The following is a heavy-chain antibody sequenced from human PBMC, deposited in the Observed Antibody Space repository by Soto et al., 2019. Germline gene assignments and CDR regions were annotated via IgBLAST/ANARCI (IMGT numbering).Heavy chain of an antibody. CDR2: IKQDGSEK. D-gene: IGHD7-27*01. J-gene: IGHJ3*02. Sequence: HLGGSLRLSCAASGFTFRSYWMSWVRQAPGKGLEWVANIKQDGSEKYYVDSVKGRFTISRDNAKNSLYLQMNSLRAEDTAVYYCLGMDAFDIWGQGTMVTVSS. V-gene: IGHV3-7*03. CDR1: GFTFRSYW. CDR3: LGMDAFDI.